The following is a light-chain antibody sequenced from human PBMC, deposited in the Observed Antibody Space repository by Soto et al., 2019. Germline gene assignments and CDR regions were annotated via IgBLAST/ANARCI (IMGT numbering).Light chain of an antibody. J-gene: IGLJ2*01. Sequence: QSVLTQPPSASGSPGQSVTISCTGTSSDVGGYNYVSWYQQHPGKAPKLMIYEVSKRPSGVPDRFSGSKSGNTASLTVSGQEAEDEADYYCSSYAGSNNLVFGGGTKLTVL. V-gene: IGLV2-8*01. CDR2: EVS. CDR1: SSDVGGYNY. CDR3: SSYAGSNNLV.